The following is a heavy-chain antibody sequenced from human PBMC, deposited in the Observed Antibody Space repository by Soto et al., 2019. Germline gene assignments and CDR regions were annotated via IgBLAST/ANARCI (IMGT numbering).Heavy chain of an antibody. CDR1: GGSVSSNSAA. CDR2: TYYRSKWYN. D-gene: IGHD3-9*01. Sequence: SQTLSLTCAISGGSVSSNSAAWNWIRQSPSRGLEWLGRTYYRSKWYNDYAVSVKSRITINPDTSKNQFSLQLNSVTPEDTAVYYCATASLRYFDWFAGQAFDIWGQGTMVTVSS. J-gene: IGHJ3*02. CDR3: ATASLRYFDWFAGQAFDI. V-gene: IGHV6-1*01.